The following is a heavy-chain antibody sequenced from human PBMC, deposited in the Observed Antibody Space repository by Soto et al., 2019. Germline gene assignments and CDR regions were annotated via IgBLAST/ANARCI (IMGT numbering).Heavy chain of an antibody. CDR2: INSDGSST. CDR1: GFTFSSYW. J-gene: IGHJ5*02. V-gene: IGHV3-74*01. Sequence: GGSLRLSCAASGFTFSSYWMHWVRQAPGKGLVWVSRINSDGSSTSYADSVKGRFTISRDNAKNTLYLQMNSLRAEDTAVYYCARDFFTSGYSSGTNWFDPWGQGTLVTVSS. D-gene: IGHD6-19*01. CDR3: ARDFFTSGYSSGTNWFDP.